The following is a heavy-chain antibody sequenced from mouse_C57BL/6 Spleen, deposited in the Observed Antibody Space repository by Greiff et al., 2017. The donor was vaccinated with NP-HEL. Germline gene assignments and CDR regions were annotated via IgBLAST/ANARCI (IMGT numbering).Heavy chain of an antibody. D-gene: IGHD2-1*01. V-gene: IGHV1-18*01. CDR3: ARRKGNFLFAY. CDR2: INPNNGGT. Sequence: EVQLQESGPELVKPGASVKIPCKASGYTFTDYNMDWAKQSHGKSLEWIGDINPNNGGTIYNQKFKGKATLTVDKSSSTAYMELRSLTSEDTAVYYCARRKGNFLFAYWGQGTLVTVSA. J-gene: IGHJ3*01. CDR1: GYTFTDYN.